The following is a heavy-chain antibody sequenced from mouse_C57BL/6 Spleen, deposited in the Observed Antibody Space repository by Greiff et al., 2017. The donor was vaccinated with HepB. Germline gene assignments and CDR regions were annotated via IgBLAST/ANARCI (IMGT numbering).Heavy chain of an antibody. CDR2: INPSSGYT. Sequence: QVQLKQSGAELAKPGASVKLSCKASGYTFTSYWMHWVKQRPGQGLEWIGYINPSSGYTKYNQKFKDKATLTADKSSNTAYMQLSSLTYEDSAVYYCASPRYFDYWGQGTTLTVSS. CDR1: GYTFTSYW. V-gene: IGHV1-7*01. CDR3: ASPRYFDY. J-gene: IGHJ2*01.